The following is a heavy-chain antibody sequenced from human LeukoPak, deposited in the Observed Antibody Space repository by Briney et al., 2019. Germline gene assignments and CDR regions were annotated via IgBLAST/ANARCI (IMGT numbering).Heavy chain of an antibody. CDR1: GGSISSGAYY. CDR3: ARETTVTDRAFDY. Sequence: SQTLSHTCTVSGGSISSGAYYWPWIRQHPGKGLEWIGYIYYSGSTYYNPSLKSRVTISVDTSKNQFSLKLSSVTAADTAVYYCARETTVTDRAFDYWGQGTLVTVSS. J-gene: IGHJ4*02. CDR2: IYYSGST. D-gene: IGHD4-17*01. V-gene: IGHV4-31*03.